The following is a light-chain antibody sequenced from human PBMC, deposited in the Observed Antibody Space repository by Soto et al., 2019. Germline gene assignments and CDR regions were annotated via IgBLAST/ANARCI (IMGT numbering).Light chain of an antibody. CDR2: AAS. CDR1: QDISSS. CDR3: QQSYRTPHT. Sequence: DIQLTQSPPFLSASVGDRVTITCRASQDISSSLAWYQQKPGKAPKLLIFAASTLQSGVPSRFSGSGSGTEFTLTISSLQPEDFATYYCQQSYRTPHTFGQGTKLETK. J-gene: IGKJ2*01. V-gene: IGKV1-9*01.